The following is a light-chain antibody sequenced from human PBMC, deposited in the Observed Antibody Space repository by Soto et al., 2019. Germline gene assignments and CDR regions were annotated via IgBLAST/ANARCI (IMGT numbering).Light chain of an antibody. CDR3: QQGFSLPWT. J-gene: IGKJ1*01. CDR1: QSVSNY. CDR2: AAS. V-gene: IGKV1-39*01. Sequence: DIQMTQSPSSLAASVGDRVTITCRASQSVSNYLNWYQQKPGKPPRLLIYAASILHSGVPSTFSASGSGTDFALNISSLQADDFGTYYCQQGFSLPWTFGQGTKVDIK.